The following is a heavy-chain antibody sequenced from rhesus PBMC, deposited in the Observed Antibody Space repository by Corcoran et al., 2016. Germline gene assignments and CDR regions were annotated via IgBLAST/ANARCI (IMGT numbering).Heavy chain of an antibody. J-gene: IGHJ4*01. CDR1: GGSISSNS. CDR2: ISGSVGST. V-gene: IGHV4-173*01. Sequence: QLQLQESGPGLVKPSETLSLTCAVSGGSISSNSWSWIRQPPVKGLEWLGRISGSVGSTDYNPSLKMRVTISTDTSKNQFSLMLSSVTAADTAVYYCAREWGYSGYGNFDYWGQGVLVTVSS. CDR3: AREWGYSGYGNFDY. D-gene: IGHD5-42*01.